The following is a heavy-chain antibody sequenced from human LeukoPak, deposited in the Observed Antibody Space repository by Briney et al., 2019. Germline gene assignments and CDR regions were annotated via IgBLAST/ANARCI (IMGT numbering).Heavy chain of an antibody. D-gene: IGHD2-15*01. J-gene: IGHJ5*02. CDR1: GFTFSSYG. CDR2: ISYDGSNK. Sequence: PGRSLRLSCAASGFTFSSYGMHWVRQAPGKGLEWVAVISYDGSNKYYADSVKGRFTISRDNSKNTLYLQMNSLRAEDTAVYYCAKERGYCSGGSCYGRFDPWGQGTLVTVSS. V-gene: IGHV3-30*18. CDR3: AKERGYCSGGSCYGRFDP.